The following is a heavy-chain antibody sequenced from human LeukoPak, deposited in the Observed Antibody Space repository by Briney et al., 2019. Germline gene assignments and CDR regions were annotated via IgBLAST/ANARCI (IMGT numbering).Heavy chain of an antibody. CDR3: AKKRTRAFDI. D-gene: IGHD1-1*01. Sequence: PSETLSLTCAVYGGSFSGYYWSWIRQPPGKGLEWIGEINHSGSTNYNPSLKSRVTISVDTSKNQFSLKLSSVTAADTAVYYCAKKRTRAFDIWGQGTMVTASS. CDR1: GGSFSGYY. CDR2: INHSGST. J-gene: IGHJ3*02. V-gene: IGHV4-34*01.